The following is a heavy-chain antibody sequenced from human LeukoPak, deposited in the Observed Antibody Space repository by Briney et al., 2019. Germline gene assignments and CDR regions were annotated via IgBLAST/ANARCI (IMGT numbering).Heavy chain of an antibody. V-gene: IGHV4-4*07. J-gene: IGHJ1*01. Sequence: ASETLSLTCTVSGGSISSYYWSWIRQPAGKGLEWIGRIYISGSTNYNPSLKSRVTMSVDTSKNQFSLKLSSVTAADTAVYYCAKVQCRDCTDGQFQHWGQGTLVTVSS. CDR3: AKVQCRDCTDGQFQH. D-gene: IGHD2-21*02. CDR2: IYISGST. CDR1: GGSISSYY.